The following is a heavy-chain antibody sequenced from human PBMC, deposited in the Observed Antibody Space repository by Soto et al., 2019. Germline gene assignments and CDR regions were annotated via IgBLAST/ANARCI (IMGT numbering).Heavy chain of an antibody. V-gene: IGHV1-58*01. CDR1: GFTFTSSA. Sequence: GASVKVSCKASGFTFTSSAVQWVRQARGQRLEWIGWIVVGSGNTNYAQKFQERVTITRDMSTSTAYMELSSLRSEDTAAYYCAAYSDSSGYYGDAFDIWGQGTMVTVSS. CDR3: AAYSDSSGYYGDAFDI. D-gene: IGHD3-22*01. J-gene: IGHJ3*02. CDR2: IVVGSGNT.